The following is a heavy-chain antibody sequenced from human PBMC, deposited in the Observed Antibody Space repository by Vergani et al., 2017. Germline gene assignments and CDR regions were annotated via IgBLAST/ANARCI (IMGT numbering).Heavy chain of an antibody. Sequence: EVQLVESGGGLVKPGGSLRLSCAASGFTFSSYSMNWVRQAPGKGLEWVSSISSSSSYIYYADSVKGRFTISRDNAKNSLYLQMNSLRAEDTAVYYCARDRVSRDDAFDIWGQGTMVTVSS. V-gene: IGHV3-21*01. CDR3: ARDRVSRDDAFDI. CDR1: GFTFSSYS. CDR2: ISSSSSYI. J-gene: IGHJ3*02.